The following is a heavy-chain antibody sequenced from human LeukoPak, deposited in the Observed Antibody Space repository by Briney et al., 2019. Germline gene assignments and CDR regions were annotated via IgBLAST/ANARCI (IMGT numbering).Heavy chain of an antibody. J-gene: IGHJ3*02. Sequence: WETLSLTCTASGVSISSNGDYWGWLRQPPGKGLEWFGTMYFTATTYYDPVLKRLTSISVDTSKSLFSLMLNPVTAATAAMYYCARGYYNAFDIWGQGTMVTVSS. D-gene: IGHD3-3*01. V-gene: IGHV4-39*07. CDR1: GVSISSNGDY. CDR2: MYFTATT. CDR3: ARGYYNAFDI.